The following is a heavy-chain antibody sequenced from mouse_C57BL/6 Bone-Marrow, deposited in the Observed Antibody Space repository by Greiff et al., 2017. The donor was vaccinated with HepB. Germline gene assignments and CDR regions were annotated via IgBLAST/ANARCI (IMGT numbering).Heavy chain of an antibody. Sequence: VQLQQSGAELVKPGASVKLSCKASGYTFTSYWMHWVKQRPGQGLEWIGMIHPNSGSTNYNEKFKSKATLTVDKSSSTAYMQLSSLTSEDSAVYYCARRIYGSSYYAMDYWGQGTSVTVSS. J-gene: IGHJ4*01. V-gene: IGHV1-64*01. CDR3: ARRIYGSSYYAMDY. CDR1: GYTFTSYW. CDR2: IHPNSGST. D-gene: IGHD1-1*01.